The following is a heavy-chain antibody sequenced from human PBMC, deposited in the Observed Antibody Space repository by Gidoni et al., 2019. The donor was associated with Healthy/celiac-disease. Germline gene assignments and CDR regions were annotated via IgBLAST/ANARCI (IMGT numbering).Heavy chain of an antibody. CDR2: ISGSGGST. D-gene: IGHD5-18*01. CDR1: GFTFSSYA. Sequence: EVQLLESGGGLVQPGGSLRLSCAASGFTFSSYAMSWVRQAPGKGLGWVSAISGSGGSTYYADAVKGRFTISRDNSKNTLYLQMNSLRAEDTAVYYCAKDSRYSYTPLFDYWGQGTLVTVSS. J-gene: IGHJ4*02. V-gene: IGHV3-23*01. CDR3: AKDSRYSYTPLFDY.